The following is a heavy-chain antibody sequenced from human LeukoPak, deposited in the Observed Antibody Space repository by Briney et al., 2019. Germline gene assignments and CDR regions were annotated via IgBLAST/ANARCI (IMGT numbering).Heavy chain of an antibody. CDR2: ISGSGYTI. D-gene: IGHD6-13*01. CDR3: VREAAAALD. CDR1: GFTFSDYE. V-gene: IGHV3-48*03. J-gene: IGHJ4*01. Sequence: PGGSLRLSCAASGFTFSDYEMNWVRQAPGKGLEWVAYISGSGYTIHYADSVKGRFTISRDNAKNSLSLRMNTLRDEDSAVYYCVREAAAALDWGHGTLVTVSS.